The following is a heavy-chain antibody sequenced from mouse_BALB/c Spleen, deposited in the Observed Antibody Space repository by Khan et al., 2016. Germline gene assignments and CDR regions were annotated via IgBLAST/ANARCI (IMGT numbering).Heavy chain of an antibody. CDR1: GFNIKDTY. CDR2: IDPANGNT. D-gene: IGHD2-2*01. Sequence: VQLKQFGAELVKPGASVKLSCTASGFNIKDTYMHWVKQRPEQGLERIGRIDPANGNTKYDPKFQGKATITADTSSNTAYLQLSSLTSEDTAVYYCAIRLRRGFDYWGQGTTLTVSS. J-gene: IGHJ2*01. CDR3: AIRLRRGFDY. V-gene: IGHV14-3*02.